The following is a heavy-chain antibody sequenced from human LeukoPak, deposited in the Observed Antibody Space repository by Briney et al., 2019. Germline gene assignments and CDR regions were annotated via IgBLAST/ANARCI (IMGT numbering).Heavy chain of an antibody. CDR1: GFTFSSYG. CDR2: IPYDGTNK. J-gene: IGHJ4*02. V-gene: IGHV3-30*18. Sequence: GGSLRLSCAASGFTFSSYGMHWVRQAPGKGLEWVAIIPYDGTNKYYADSVKGRFTISRDNSKNTLYLQMNSLRGEDAAVYYCAKDRSSSWYFLGYFDYWGQGTLVSVSS. D-gene: IGHD6-13*01. CDR3: AKDRSSSWYFLGYFDY.